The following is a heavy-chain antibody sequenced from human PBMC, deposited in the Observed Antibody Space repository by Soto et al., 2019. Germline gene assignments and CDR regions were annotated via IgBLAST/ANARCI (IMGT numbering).Heavy chain of an antibody. CDR2: ILPIFGTA. J-gene: IGHJ3*02. CDR3: ARGHEYGGNSDAFDI. V-gene: IGHV1-69*06. Sequence: GASVNVTCNAPGYTFTSYAMHGVRQAPRKRPEWMGNILPIFGTADYAQKFQDRVTITADKSTNTAYMELRSLFSEDTAVYYCARGHEYGGNSDAFDIWGQGTVVTVSS. D-gene: IGHD4-17*01. CDR1: GYTFTSYA.